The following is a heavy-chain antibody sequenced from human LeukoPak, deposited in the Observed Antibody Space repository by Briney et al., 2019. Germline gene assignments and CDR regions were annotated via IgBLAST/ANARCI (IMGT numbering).Heavy chain of an antibody. Sequence: SETLSLTCTVSGGSISSYYWSWIRQPPGKGLEWIGYIYYSGSTNYNPSLKSRVTISVDTSKNQFSLKLSSVTAADTAVYYCVRQDSSGYYDWFDPWGQGILVIVSS. D-gene: IGHD3-22*01. CDR1: GGSISSYY. V-gene: IGHV4-59*08. CDR2: IYYSGST. CDR3: VRQDSSGYYDWFDP. J-gene: IGHJ5*02.